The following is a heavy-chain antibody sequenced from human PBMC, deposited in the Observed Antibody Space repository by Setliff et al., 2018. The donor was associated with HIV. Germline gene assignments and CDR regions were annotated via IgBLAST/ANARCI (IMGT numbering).Heavy chain of an antibody. J-gene: IGHJ6*03. CDR1: GDTFTSYD. D-gene: IGHD6-19*01. CDR2: MTPYSGNT. CDR3: ARGLAVAGKSYYYYYYIDV. V-gene: IGHV1-8*02. Sequence: VASVKVSCKTSGDTFTSYDINWVRQAAGHGLEWMGWMTPYSGNTGYAQKFQGRVSMTRNTSISTAYMELSSLRSEDTAVYYCARGLAVAGKSYYYYYYIDVWGKGTTVTVSS.